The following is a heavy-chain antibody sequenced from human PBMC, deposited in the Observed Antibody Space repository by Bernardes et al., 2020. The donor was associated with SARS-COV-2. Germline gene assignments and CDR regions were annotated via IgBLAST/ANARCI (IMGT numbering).Heavy chain of an antibody. CDR3: AKGDGYNFYYYYYGMDV. V-gene: IGHV3-23*01. CDR2: ISGSGGST. J-gene: IGHJ6*02. D-gene: IGHD5-12*01. CDR1: GFTFSSYA. Sequence: GGSLRLSCAASGFTFSSYAMSWVRQAPGKGLEWVSAISGSGGSTYYADSVKGRFTISRDNSKNTLYLQMNSLRAEDTAVYYCAKGDGYNFYYYYYGMDVWGQGTTVTVSS.